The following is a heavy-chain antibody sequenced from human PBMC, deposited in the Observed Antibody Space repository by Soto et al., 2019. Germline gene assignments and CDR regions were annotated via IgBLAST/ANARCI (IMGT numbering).Heavy chain of an antibody. D-gene: IGHD6-19*01. V-gene: IGHV4-34*01. CDR1: GGSVSGYS. CDR2: NNYRGDT. J-gene: IGHJ5*02. Sequence: SATLSLTCAFYGGSVSGYSWTWIRQHPGGGLEWLGSNNYRGDTYYNPSLKSRMTISLDTSKNQFSLWLTSVTAADTAVYYCTRGGSGWKALNWFDPWGQGTQVTVSS. CDR3: TRGGSGWKALNWFDP.